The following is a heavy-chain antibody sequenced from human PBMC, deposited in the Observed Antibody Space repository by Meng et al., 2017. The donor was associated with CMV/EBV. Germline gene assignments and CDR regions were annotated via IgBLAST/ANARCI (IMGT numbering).Heavy chain of an antibody. V-gene: IGHV3-23*01. Sequence: GESLKISCAASGFTFSSYAMSWVRQAPGKELEWVSAISGSGGSTYYADSVKGRFTISRDNSKNTLYLQMNSLRAEDTAVYYCAKDAHIVVVPAALYYWGQGTLVTVSS. CDR2: ISGSGGST. D-gene: IGHD2-2*01. CDR3: AKDAHIVVVPAALYY. CDR1: GFTFSSYA. J-gene: IGHJ4*02.